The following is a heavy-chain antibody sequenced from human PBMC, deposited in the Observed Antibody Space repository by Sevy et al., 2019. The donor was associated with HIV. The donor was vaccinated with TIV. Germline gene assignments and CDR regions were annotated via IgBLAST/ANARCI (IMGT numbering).Heavy chain of an antibody. J-gene: IGHJ5*02. CDR3: ARCLGGLRPWEYNWFDP. Sequence: ASVKVSCKDSGYSFSRYGISWVRQAPGQGLEWMGWIGVYNGNRKYAEKLQNRVTMTTDTSTGTAYMQLRSLRSDDTAVYYCARCLGGLRPWEYNWFDPWGQGTLVTVSS. V-gene: IGHV1-18*01. D-gene: IGHD1-26*01. CDR1: GYSFSRYG. CDR2: IGVYNGNR.